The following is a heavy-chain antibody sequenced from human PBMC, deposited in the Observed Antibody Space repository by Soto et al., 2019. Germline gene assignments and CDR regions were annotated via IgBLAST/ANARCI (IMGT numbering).Heavy chain of an antibody. CDR1: GFTFSSYG. D-gene: IGHD6-6*01. Sequence: QVQLVESGGGVVQPGRSPRLSCAASGFTFSSYGMHWVRQAPGKGLEWVAVISYDGSNKYYADSVKGRFTISRDNSKNTLYLQMNSLRAEDTAVYYCAKDTIAARGLFLFDYWGQGTLVTVSS. J-gene: IGHJ4*02. V-gene: IGHV3-30*18. CDR2: ISYDGSNK. CDR3: AKDTIAARGLFLFDY.